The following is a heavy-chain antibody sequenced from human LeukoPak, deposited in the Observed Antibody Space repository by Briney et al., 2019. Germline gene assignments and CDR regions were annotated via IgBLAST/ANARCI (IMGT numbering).Heavy chain of an antibody. CDR3: ARDRPWSGYYLSDYGMDV. Sequence: SVKVSCKASGGTFSSYAISWVRQAPGQGLERMGGIIPIFGTANYAQKFQGRVTITADESTSTAYMELSSLRSEDTAVYYCARDRPWSGYYLSDYGMDVWGQGTTVTVSS. J-gene: IGHJ6*02. D-gene: IGHD3-3*01. CDR2: IIPIFGTA. V-gene: IGHV1-69*13. CDR1: GGTFSSYA.